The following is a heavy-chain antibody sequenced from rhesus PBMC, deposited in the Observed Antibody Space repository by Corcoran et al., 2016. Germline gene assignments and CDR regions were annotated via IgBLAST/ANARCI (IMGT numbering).Heavy chain of an antibody. CDR2: SDPSDSNT. J-gene: IGHJ6*01. CDR3: ATSDGYGLDS. V-gene: IGHV5-2*01. D-gene: IGHD3S6*01. CDR1: GYSFISYS. Sequence: VHLLQSGAEVKRPGASLTLSFKPSGYSFISYSISWVRQMPGKGLEWMGTSDPSDSNTRYSTSFQGQVTISADKSISTTYLQWSRRKAADSATYYCATSDGYGLDSWGQGVVVTVSS.